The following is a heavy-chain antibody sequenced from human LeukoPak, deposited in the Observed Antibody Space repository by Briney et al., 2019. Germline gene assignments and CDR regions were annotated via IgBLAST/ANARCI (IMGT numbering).Heavy chain of an antibody. J-gene: IGHJ4*02. CDR1: GGSFSGYY. Sequence: SETLSLTCAVYGGSFSGYYWSWIRQPPGKGLEWIGEINHSGSTNYNPSLKSRVTISVDTPKNQFSLKLSSVTAADTAVYYCARGGSLWFGELLHPPLDYWGQGTLVTVSS. V-gene: IGHV4-34*01. CDR3: ARGGSLWFGELLHPPLDY. CDR2: INHSGST. D-gene: IGHD3-10*01.